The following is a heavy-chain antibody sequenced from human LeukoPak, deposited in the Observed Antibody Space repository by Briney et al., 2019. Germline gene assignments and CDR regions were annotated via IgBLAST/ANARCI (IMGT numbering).Heavy chain of an antibody. CDR2: IYTSGGT. D-gene: IGHD6-13*01. CDR3: AICGSNWSSFFDN. V-gene: IGHV4-4*07. Sequence: SETLSLTCNVSGGSISSYYWSWIRQPAGKGLEWIGLIYTSGGTNYNPSLKNRVTMSVDTSKNQVSLKLSSVTAADTDVYYCAICGSNWSSFFDNWGQGTLVTVS. J-gene: IGHJ4*02. CDR1: GGSISSYY.